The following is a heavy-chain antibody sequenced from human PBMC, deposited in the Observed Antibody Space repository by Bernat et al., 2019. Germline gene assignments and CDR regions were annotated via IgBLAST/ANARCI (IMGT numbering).Heavy chain of an antibody. Sequence: QVQLVESGGGVVQPGRSLRLSCAASGFTFSSYGMHWVRQAPGKGLEWVAVISYDGSNKYYADSVKGRFTISRDNSKNTLYLQMNSLRAEDTAVYYWAKNLRRIAAAGTVGDYWGQGTLVTVSS. D-gene: IGHD6-13*01. CDR1: GFTFSSYG. CDR3: AKNLRRIAAAGTVGDY. J-gene: IGHJ4*02. V-gene: IGHV3-30*18. CDR2: ISYDGSNK.